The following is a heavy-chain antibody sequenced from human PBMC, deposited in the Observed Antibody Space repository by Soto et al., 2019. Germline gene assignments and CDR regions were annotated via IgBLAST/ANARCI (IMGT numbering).Heavy chain of an antibody. CDR2: ISYDGRNK. J-gene: IGHJ6*02. CDR1: GLTCSSSA. CDR3: VIVGYCCGPHHYRLAL. D-gene: IGHD5-12*01. Sequence: GRSLRLSCAASGLTCSSSAMPWALQGPGKGLEWVAVISYDGRNKYYADSVKGRFSISRDKSKHTLYLQMSSIRAEPTAVYYRVIVGYCCGPHHYRLALSAQGTPVTGS. V-gene: IGHV3-30*03.